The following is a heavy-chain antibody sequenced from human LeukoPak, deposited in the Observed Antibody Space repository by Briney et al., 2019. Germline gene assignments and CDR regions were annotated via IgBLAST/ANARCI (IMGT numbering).Heavy chain of an antibody. Sequence: GGSLRLSCGASGFTFSSYSMNWVRQAPGKGPEWVSAISSDSIYIHYADSVKGRFTISRDNAKNSLYLQMNSLRAEDTAVYFCTRDRVSGQYYSDSFDTWGQGTMVTVSS. CDR2: ISSDSIYI. CDR1: GFTFSSYS. J-gene: IGHJ3*02. V-gene: IGHV3-21*01. CDR3: TRDRVSGQYYSDSFDT. D-gene: IGHD3-10*01.